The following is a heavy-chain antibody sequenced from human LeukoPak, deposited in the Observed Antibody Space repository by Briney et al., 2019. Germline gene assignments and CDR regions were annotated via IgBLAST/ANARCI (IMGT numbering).Heavy chain of an antibody. CDR3: AKQGSYGSGTFRWYFDY. Sequence: GGSLRLSCAASGFTFSSYAMSWVRQAPGKGLEWVSAISGSGGSTYYADSVKGRFTISRDNSKNTLYLQMNSLRAEDTAVYYCAKQGSYGSGTFRWYFDYWGQGTLVTVSS. V-gene: IGHV3-23*01. D-gene: IGHD3-10*01. J-gene: IGHJ4*02. CDR2: ISGSGGST. CDR1: GFTFSSYA.